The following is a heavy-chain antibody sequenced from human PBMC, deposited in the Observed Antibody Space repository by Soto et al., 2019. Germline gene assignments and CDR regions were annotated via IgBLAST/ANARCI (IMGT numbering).Heavy chain of an antibody. CDR2: IYYSGST. CDR1: GGSISSGGYY. CDR3: ARGNSPGNWFDP. D-gene: IGHD1-1*01. Sequence: SETLSLTCTVSGGSISSGGYYWSWIRQHPGKGLEWIGYIYYSGSTYHNPSLKSRVTISVDTSKNQFSLKLSSVTAADTAVYYCARGNSPGNWFDPWGQGTLVTASS. J-gene: IGHJ5*02. V-gene: IGHV4-31*03.